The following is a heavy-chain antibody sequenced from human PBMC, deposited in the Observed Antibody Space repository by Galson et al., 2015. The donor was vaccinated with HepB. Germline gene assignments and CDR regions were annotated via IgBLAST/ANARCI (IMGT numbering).Heavy chain of an antibody. CDR1: GYTFTGYY. V-gene: IGHV1-2*02. CDR2: INPNSGGT. CDR3: ARDSAGYDSSGPGDY. J-gene: IGHJ4*02. Sequence: SVKVSCKASGYTFTGYYMHWVRQAPGQGLEWMGWINPNSGGTNYAQKFQGRVTMTRDTSISTAYMELSRLRSDDTAVYYCARDSAGYDSSGPGDYWGQGTLVTVSS. D-gene: IGHD3-22*01.